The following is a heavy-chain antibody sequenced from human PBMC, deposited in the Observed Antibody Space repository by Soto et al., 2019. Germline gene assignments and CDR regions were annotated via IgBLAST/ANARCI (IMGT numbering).Heavy chain of an antibody. V-gene: IGHV3-30*04. CDR2: VAYDGRNK. J-gene: IGHJ4*02. CDR3: ARDRGSSSYVDC. D-gene: IGHD3-10*01. Sequence: QAQLVVSGGGVVQPGRSLRLSCGGHGFTFSKYAIHWVRQAPGKGLERVAVVAYDGRNKYYADSVKGRFSISGDNSKNMLFLKMNSLTTADTAVYYCARDRGSSSYVDCWGQGALVTVSS. CDR1: GFTFSKYA.